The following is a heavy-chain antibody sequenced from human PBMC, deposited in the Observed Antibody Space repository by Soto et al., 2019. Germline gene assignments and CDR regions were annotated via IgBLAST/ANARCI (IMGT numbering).Heavy chain of an antibody. V-gene: IGHV1-69*12. J-gene: IGHJ6*01. CDR1: GGTFSNYA. CDR3: ASWLKEAGICGNYYY. CDR2: IMPIFGRA. D-gene: IGHD6-19*01. Sequence: QVQLVQSGAEVKKPGSSVKVSCKASGGTFSNYAFSWVRQAPGQGLEWLGGIMPIFGRADYAQKFRGRVTITADESTSTAHMELSSLRSEDTAVYYCASWLKEAGICGNYYY.